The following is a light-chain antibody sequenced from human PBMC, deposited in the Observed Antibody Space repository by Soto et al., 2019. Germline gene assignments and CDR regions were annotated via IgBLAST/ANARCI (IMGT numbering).Light chain of an antibody. V-gene: IGLV2-11*01. Sequence: QSALSHPRSVSSSPGHSVTISCTGTSSDVGDNDHVSWYQQYPGKVPKLIISDVSKRPSGVPDRFSGSKSGNMASLTISGLQAEDEADYYCLSYRGRNNGVFGGGTKVTVL. CDR2: DVS. CDR1: SSDVGDNDH. J-gene: IGLJ3*02. CDR3: LSYRGRNNGV.